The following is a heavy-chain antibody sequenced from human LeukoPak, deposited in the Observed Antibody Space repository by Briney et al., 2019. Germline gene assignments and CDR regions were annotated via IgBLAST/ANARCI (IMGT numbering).Heavy chain of an antibody. Sequence: ASVKVSCKASGYTFTGYYMHWVRQAPGQGLEWMGWINPNSGGTNYAQKFKGRVTMTRDTSISTAYMELSRLRSDDTAVYYCARVLGDSSGWYEGSAFDIWGQGTMVTVSS. CDR1: GYTFTGYY. D-gene: IGHD6-19*01. J-gene: IGHJ3*02. V-gene: IGHV1-2*02. CDR2: INPNSGGT. CDR3: ARVLGDSSGWYEGSAFDI.